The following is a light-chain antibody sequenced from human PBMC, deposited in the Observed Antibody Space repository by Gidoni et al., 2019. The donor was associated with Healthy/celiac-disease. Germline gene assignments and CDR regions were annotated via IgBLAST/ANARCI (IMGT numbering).Light chain of an antibody. J-gene: IGKJ3*01. CDR3: QQYNGYSFT. Sequence: SQMTQSPYTLSASVGDRVTITSRDTQSISSWLAWYQQKPGKAPKLLIYKASSLESGVPSRFSVSGSGTEFTLTISSLQPDDFATYYCQQYNGYSFTFXPXTKVDI. CDR2: KAS. V-gene: IGKV1-5*03. CDR1: QSISSW.